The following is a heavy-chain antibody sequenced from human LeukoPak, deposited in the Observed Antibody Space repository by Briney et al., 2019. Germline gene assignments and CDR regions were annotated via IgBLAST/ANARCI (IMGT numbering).Heavy chain of an antibody. D-gene: IGHD1-26*01. J-gene: IGHJ5*02. CDR1: GGSISSSSYY. CDR3: ARLIVGASFDP. Sequence: SETLSLTCTVSGGSISSSSYYWGWIRQPPGNGLEWIGSIYYSGSTYYNPSLKSRVTISVDTSKNQFSLKLSSVTAADTAVYYCARLIVGASFDPWGQGTLVTVS. V-gene: IGHV4-39*01. CDR2: IYYSGST.